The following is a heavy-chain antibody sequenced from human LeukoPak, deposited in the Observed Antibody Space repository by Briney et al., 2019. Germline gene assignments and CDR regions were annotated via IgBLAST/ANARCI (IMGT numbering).Heavy chain of an antibody. CDR2: IRGKADGGNN. V-gene: IGHV3-49*04. Sequence: PGGSLRLSCTASGFTFGDYAMSWVRQAPGKGLEWVGFIRGKADGGNNEYAASVKGRFIISSDDSNSIAYLQMNSLKTEDTAVYYCTRVKWFGEVFHDYWGQGTLVTVSS. CDR1: GFTFGDYA. D-gene: IGHD3-10*01. J-gene: IGHJ4*02. CDR3: TRVKWFGEVFHDY.